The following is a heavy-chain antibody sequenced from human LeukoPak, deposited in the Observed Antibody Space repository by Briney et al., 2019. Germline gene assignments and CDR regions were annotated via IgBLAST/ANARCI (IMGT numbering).Heavy chain of an antibody. V-gene: IGHV3-53*01. Sequence: GGSLRLSCAASGFTVSSNYMSWVRQAPGKGLEWVSVIYSGGSTYYADSVKGRFTISRDDSKSTLYLQMNSLRGEDTAVYYCAKDFGRNLGGPGYWGRGTLVIASS. D-gene: IGHD3-10*01. CDR3: AKDFGRNLGGPGY. J-gene: IGHJ4*02. CDR2: IYSGGST. CDR1: GFTVSSNY.